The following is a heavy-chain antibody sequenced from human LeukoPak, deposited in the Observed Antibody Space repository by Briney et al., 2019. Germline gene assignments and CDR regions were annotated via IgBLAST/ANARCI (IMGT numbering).Heavy chain of an antibody. Sequence: PSETLSLTCNVSGGSIFRHYWTWIRQPPGKGLEWIGYIHYSGSSKYNPSLKSRVTISLDKTNIQFSLRLSSVTAADTAVYYCAGGFGVASRFDYWGQGSLVTVSS. V-gene: IGHV4-59*11. CDR1: GGSIFRHY. D-gene: IGHD3-3*01. CDR2: IHYSGSS. J-gene: IGHJ4*02. CDR3: AGGFGVASRFDY.